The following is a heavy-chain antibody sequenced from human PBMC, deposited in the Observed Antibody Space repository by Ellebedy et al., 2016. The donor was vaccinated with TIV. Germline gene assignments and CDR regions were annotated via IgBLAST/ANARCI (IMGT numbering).Heavy chain of an antibody. CDR3: ARVRGSGWDGWYFDL. CDR2: IYPGDSDT. J-gene: IGHJ2*01. V-gene: IGHV5-51*01. Sequence: GESLKISXKGSGYSFTSYWIGWVRQMPGKGLEWMGIIYPGDSDTRYSPSFQGHVTISADKSISTAYLQWSSLKASDTAMYYCARVRGSGWDGWYFDLWGRGTLVTVSS. CDR1: GYSFTSYW. D-gene: IGHD6-19*01.